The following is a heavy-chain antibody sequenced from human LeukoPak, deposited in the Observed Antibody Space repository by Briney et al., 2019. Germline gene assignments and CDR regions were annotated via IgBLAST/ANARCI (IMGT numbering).Heavy chain of an antibody. Sequence: PGGSLRLSCAASGFTFSTYWMYWVRQAPGKGLVWVSRIKLDESSTTYADSAKGRCTTSRDNARNMLYLQMNSLRAEDTALYYCARSKGGAYTGDLDLWGRGTLVTVSS. CDR2: IKLDESST. CDR1: GFTFSTYW. D-gene: IGHD2-21*01. J-gene: IGHJ2*01. V-gene: IGHV3-74*01. CDR3: ARSKGGAYTGDLDL.